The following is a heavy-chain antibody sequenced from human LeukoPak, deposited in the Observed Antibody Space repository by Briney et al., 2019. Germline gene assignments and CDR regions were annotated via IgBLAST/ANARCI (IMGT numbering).Heavy chain of an antibody. CDR3: ARAYCSSTRCSYYFDS. Sequence: GGSLRLSCAASGFTFSNSAMNWVRQAPGKGPEWVSAISGSGYNTYYADSVVGRFTISRDNSKNTLYLQMNSLRAEDTAVYYCARAYCSSTRCSYYFDSWGQGTLVTVSS. CDR2: ISGSGYNT. V-gene: IGHV3-23*01. D-gene: IGHD2-2*01. CDR1: GFTFSNSA. J-gene: IGHJ4*02.